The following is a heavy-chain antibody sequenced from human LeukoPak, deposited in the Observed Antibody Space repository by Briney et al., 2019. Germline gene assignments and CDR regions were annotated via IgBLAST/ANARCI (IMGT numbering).Heavy chain of an antibody. V-gene: IGHV3-30*02. J-gene: IGHJ6*03. CDR3: ARGRPKRSLWYYYYMDV. CDR1: GFTFSSYG. D-gene: IGHD3-16*01. CDR2: IRYDGSNK. Sequence: PGGSLRLSCAASGFTFSSYGMHWVRQAPGKGLEWVAFIRYDGSNKYYADSVKGRFTISRDNSKNTLYLQMNSLRAEDTAVYYCARGRPKRSLWYYYYMDVWGKGTTVTVSS.